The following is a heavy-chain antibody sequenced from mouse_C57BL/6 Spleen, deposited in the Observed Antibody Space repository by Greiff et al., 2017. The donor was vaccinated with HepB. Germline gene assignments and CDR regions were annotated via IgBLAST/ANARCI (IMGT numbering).Heavy chain of an antibody. V-gene: IGHV1-82*01. CDR2: IYPGDGDT. CDR1: GYAFSSSW. D-gene: IGHD4-1*01. J-gene: IGHJ2*01. Sequence: VQLQQSGPELVKPGASVKISCKASGYAFSSSWMNWVKQRPGKGLEWIGRIYPGDGDTNYNGKFKGKATLTADKSSSTAYMQLSSLTSEDSAVYFCARMGMGNFDYWGQGTTLTVSS. CDR3: ARMGMGNFDY.